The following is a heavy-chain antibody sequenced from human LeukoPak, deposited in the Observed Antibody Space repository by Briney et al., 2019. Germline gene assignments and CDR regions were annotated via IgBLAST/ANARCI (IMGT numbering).Heavy chain of an antibody. CDR3: ARMVYDTKNFDY. Sequence: SGPALVKPTQTLTLTCTMSGFSLSTSGMCVSWMRQPTGKALERLARIDWDDDKYYSTSLKTRLTISKDTSENQVVLTMTNMDPVDTATYYCARMVYDTKNFDYWGQGTLVTVSS. J-gene: IGHJ4*02. CDR2: IDWDDDK. CDR1: GFSLSTSGMC. V-gene: IGHV2-70*11. D-gene: IGHD3-22*01.